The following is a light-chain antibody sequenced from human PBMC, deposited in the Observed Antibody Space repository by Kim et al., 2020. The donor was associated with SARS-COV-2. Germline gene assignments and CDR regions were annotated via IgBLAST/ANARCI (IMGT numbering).Light chain of an antibody. CDR2: DAP. V-gene: IGKV3-11*01. J-gene: IGKJ1*01. CDR1: QSVSSY. CDR3: QQRSNWPPT. Sequence: EIVLTQSPATLSLSPGERATLSCRASQSVSSYLAWYQQKPGQAPRLLIYDAPNRATGIPARFSGSGSGTDFTLTISSLEPEDFAVYYCQQRSNWPPTFGQGTKVDIK.